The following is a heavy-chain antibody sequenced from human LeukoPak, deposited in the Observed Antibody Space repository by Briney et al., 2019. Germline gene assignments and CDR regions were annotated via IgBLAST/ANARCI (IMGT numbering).Heavy chain of an antibody. V-gene: IGHV1-18*01. D-gene: IGHD3-22*01. CDR2: ISAYNGNT. CDR1: GYTFTSYG. Sequence: ASVKVSCKASGYTFTSYGISWVRQAPGQGLEWMGWISAYNGNTNYAQKLQGRVTMTTDTSTSTAYMELRSLRSEDTAVYYCASDYYDSSGYYYSDYWGQGTLVTVSS. J-gene: IGHJ4*02. CDR3: ASDYYDSSGYYYSDY.